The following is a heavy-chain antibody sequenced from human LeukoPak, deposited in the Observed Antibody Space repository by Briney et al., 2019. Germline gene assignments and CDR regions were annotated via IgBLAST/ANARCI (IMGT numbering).Heavy chain of an antibody. Sequence: PSETLSLTCTVSGYSISSGYYWGWIRQPPGKGLEWIGSIYHSGSTYYNPSLKSRVTISVDTSKNQFSLKLNSVTAADTAVYYCARHEYGNSWSSVAYWGQGTLVTVSS. CDR2: IYHSGST. V-gene: IGHV4-38-2*02. D-gene: IGHD6-13*01. J-gene: IGHJ4*02. CDR1: GYSISSGYY. CDR3: ARHEYGNSWSSVAY.